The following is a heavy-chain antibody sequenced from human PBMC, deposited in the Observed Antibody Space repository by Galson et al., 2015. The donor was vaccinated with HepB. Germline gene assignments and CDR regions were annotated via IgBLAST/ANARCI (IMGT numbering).Heavy chain of an antibody. V-gene: IGHV1-69*13. CDR3: ARDLRGSYYDAFDI. CDR1: GGTFSSYA. J-gene: IGHJ3*02. CDR2: IIPIFGTA. D-gene: IGHD1-26*01. Sequence: SVKVSCKASGGTFSSYAISWVRQAPGQGLEWMGGIIPIFGTANYAQKFQGRVTITADESTSTAYMELSSLRSEDTAVYYCARDLRGSYYDAFDIWGQGTMVTVSS.